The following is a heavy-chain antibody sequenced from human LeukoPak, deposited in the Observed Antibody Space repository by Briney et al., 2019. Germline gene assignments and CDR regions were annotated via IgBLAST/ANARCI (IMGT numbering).Heavy chain of an antibody. CDR2: IYTSGST. CDR1: GGSISSGSYY. D-gene: IGHD3-3*01. CDR3: VRGPGLRFLEWLLPRGAFDI. Sequence: SETLSLTCTVSGGSISSGSYYWSWIRQPAGKGLEWIGRIYTSGSTNYNPSLKSRVTMSVDTSKNQFSLKLSSVTAADTAVYYCVRGPGLRFLEWLLPRGAFDIWGQGTMVTVSS. J-gene: IGHJ3*02. V-gene: IGHV4-61*02.